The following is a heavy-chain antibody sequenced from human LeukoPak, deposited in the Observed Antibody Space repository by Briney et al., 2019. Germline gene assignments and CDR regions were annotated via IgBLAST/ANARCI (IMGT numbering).Heavy chain of an antibody. CDR2: ITGDGGTT. CDR3: AKGHFGAGHY. J-gene: IGHJ4*02. CDR1: GFTLGDYT. Sequence: GGSLRLSCAASGFTLGDYTMHWFRQPPGRGLQWVSLITGDGGTTSYAGSVKGRFTISRDNSKSSLYLHMNSLRNEDTALYYCAKGHFGAGHYWGQGTLVTVSS. D-gene: IGHD3-3*01. V-gene: IGHV3-43*02.